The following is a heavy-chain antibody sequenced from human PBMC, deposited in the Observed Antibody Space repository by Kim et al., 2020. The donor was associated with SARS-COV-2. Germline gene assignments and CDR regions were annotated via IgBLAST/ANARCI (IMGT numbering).Heavy chain of an antibody. J-gene: IGHJ6*03. V-gene: IGHV3-33*01. CDR3: ARDFSRSIAARLVYYYMDV. D-gene: IGHD6-6*01. Sequence: GGSLRLSCAASGFTFSSYGMHWVRQAPGKGLEWVAVIWYDGSNKYYADSVKGRFTISRDNSKNTLYLQMNSLRAEDTAVYYCARDFSRSIAARLVYYYMDVWGKGTTVTVSS. CDR2: IWYDGSNK. CDR1: GFTFSSYG.